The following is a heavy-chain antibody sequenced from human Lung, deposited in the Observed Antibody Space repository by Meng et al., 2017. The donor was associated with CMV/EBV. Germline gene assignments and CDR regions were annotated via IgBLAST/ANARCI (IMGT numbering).Heavy chain of an antibody. Sequence: GSLRLXCTVSGDSIISTHYYWGWIRQPPGMGLAWIGTIYYSGTTYYNPSLKSRVTISVDTYKNQFSLKVSAVTAADTAVYYCARHLLKPGVEGLPAYDIWGQGXMVTVSS. CDR1: GDSIISTHYY. D-gene: IGHD2-8*01. V-gene: IGHV4-39*01. CDR2: IYYSGTT. J-gene: IGHJ3*02. CDR3: ARHLLKPGVEGLPAYDI.